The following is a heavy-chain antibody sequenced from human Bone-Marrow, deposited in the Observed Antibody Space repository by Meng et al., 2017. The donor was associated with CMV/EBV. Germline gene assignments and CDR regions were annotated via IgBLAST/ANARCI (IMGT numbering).Heavy chain of an antibody. CDR3: ARCNLKRITIFGVVIGPRAGFDY. CDR2: IIPIFGTA. CDR1: GGTFSSYA. Sequence: SVKVSCKASGGTFSSYAISWVRQAPGQGLEWMGGIIPIFGTANYAQKFQGRVTITTDESTSTAYMELSSLRSDDTAVYYCARCNLKRITIFGVVIGPRAGFDYWGQGTLVTVSS. J-gene: IGHJ4*02. D-gene: IGHD3-3*01. V-gene: IGHV1-69*05.